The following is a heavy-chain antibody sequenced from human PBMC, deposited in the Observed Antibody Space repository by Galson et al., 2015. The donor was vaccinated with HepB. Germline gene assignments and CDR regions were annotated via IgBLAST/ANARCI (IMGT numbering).Heavy chain of an antibody. Sequence: ETLSLTCAVYGGSFSGYYWSWIRQPPGKGLEWIGEINHSGSTNYNPSLKSRVTISVDTSKNQFSLKLSSVTAADTAVYYCARGLRFLDYMDVWGKGTTVTVSS. J-gene: IGHJ6*03. CDR2: INHSGST. V-gene: IGHV4-34*01. D-gene: IGHD3-3*01. CDR1: GGSFSGYY. CDR3: ARGLRFLDYMDV.